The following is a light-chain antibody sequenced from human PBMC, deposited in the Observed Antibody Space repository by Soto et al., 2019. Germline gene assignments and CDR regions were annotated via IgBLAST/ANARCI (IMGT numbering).Light chain of an antibody. Sequence: EVVLTQSPATLSLSPGERATLSCRASQSVRFFLAWYQQKPGQAPRLLIYDASNRATGIPARFSGGGSGTDFTVTIDSLELEDCAVYYCQQRSSWPFTFGQGIKLEIK. V-gene: IGKV3-11*01. CDR2: DAS. CDR1: QSVRFF. CDR3: QQRSSWPFT. J-gene: IGKJ2*01.